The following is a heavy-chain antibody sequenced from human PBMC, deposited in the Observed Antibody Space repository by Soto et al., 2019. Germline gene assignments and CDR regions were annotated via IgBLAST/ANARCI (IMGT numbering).Heavy chain of an antibody. CDR1: GGTFSSYT. D-gene: IGHD2-21*01. Sequence: QVQLVQSGAEVKKPGSSVKVSCKASGGTFSSYTISWVRQAPGQGLEWLGRIIPILGIANYAQKFQGRVTITADKSTSTAYMELSSLRSEDTAEYYCARGCGGDCYPYYYYYYMDVWGKGTTVTVSS. CDR2: IIPILGIA. V-gene: IGHV1-69*02. J-gene: IGHJ6*03. CDR3: ARGCGGDCYPYYYYYYMDV.